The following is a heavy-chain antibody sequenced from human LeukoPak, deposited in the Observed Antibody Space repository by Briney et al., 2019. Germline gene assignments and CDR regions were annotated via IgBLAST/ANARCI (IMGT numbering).Heavy chain of an antibody. Sequence: GGSLRLSCAASGFTFSSFAMSWVRQAPGKGLEWVSAISGSGGSTYYAASVKDTLTISRDNTKNTLFLQMNSLRAEDTAVYSCAKDRSCTGSSCNVGSWGQGTIATVSS. CDR3: AKDRSCTGSSCNVGS. CDR1: GFTFSSFA. J-gene: IGHJ3*01. D-gene: IGHD2-2*01. CDR2: ISGSGGST. V-gene: IGHV3-23*01.